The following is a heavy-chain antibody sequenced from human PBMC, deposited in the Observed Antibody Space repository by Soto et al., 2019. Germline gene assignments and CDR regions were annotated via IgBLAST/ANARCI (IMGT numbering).Heavy chain of an antibody. Sequence: QVQLVQSGAEVKKPGSSVKVSCKASGGTFSSYAISWVRQAPGQGLEWMGGIIPSFGTANYAQKCQGRVTINEDESTSTAYMQVSCRRSEDKAVYYCACRVDGEIAAAGPHDDYYYCGMDVWGQGTTVTVS. CDR3: ACRVDGEIAAAGPHDDYYYCGMDV. CDR2: IIPSFGTA. J-gene: IGHJ6*02. D-gene: IGHD6-13*01. V-gene: IGHV1-69*01. CDR1: GGTFSSYA.